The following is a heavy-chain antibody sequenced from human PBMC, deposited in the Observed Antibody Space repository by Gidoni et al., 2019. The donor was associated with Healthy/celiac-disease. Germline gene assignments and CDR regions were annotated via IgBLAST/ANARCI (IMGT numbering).Heavy chain of an antibody. V-gene: IGHV5-51*01. Sequence: EVQLVQSGAEVKKPGESLKISCKGSGYSFTSYWIGWVRQMPGKGLEWMGIIYPGDSDTRYSPSFQGQVTISADKSISTAYLQWSSLKASDTAMYYCARPIAAAGTLIHAFDIWGQGTMVTVSS. D-gene: IGHD6-13*01. CDR3: ARPIAAAGTLIHAFDI. CDR2: IYPGDSDT. CDR1: GYSFTSYW. J-gene: IGHJ3*02.